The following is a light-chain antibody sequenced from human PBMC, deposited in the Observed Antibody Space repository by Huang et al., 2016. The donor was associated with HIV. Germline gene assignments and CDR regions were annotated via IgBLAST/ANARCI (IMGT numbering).Light chain of an antibody. J-gene: IGKJ2*01. CDR1: RSLLFASNSKNF. CDR3: QQFYNMPYT. CDR2: MAS. V-gene: IGKV4-1*01. Sequence: DILLTQSPDSLAVSLGERATLTCRSSRSLLFASNSKNFLAWYQQKPGQSTKLLMYMASVRESGVPERFTCSGSGTEFTLTIASLQAEDVAVYYCQQFYNMPYTFGRGTSLEI.